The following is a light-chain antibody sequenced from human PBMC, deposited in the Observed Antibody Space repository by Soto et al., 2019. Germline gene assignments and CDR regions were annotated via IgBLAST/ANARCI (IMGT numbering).Light chain of an antibody. Sequence: DIVMTQSPDSLAVSLGERATINCKSSQSVLYSSNNKNNLAWYQQKPGQPPKLLIHWASTRESGVPERFSGSGSGTDFTLTISSLQSEDVAVYYCQQHSSSPWTFGQGTKVEIK. CDR1: QSVLYSSNNKNN. J-gene: IGKJ1*01. V-gene: IGKV4-1*01. CDR2: WAS. CDR3: QQHSSSPWT.